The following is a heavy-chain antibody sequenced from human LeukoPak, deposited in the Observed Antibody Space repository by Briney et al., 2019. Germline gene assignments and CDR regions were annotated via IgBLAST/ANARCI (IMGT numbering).Heavy chain of an antibody. CDR1: GGSFSGYY. D-gene: IGHD5-18*01. J-gene: IGHJ6*03. V-gene: IGHV4-34*01. CDR3: ARSFRMGYGYYYYYMDV. Sequence: SETLSLTCAVYGGSFSGYYWSWIRQPPGKGLEWIGEINHSGSTNYNPSPKSRVTISVDTSKNQFSLKLSSVSAADTAVYYCARSFRMGYGYYYYYMDVWGKGTTVTVSS. CDR2: INHSGST.